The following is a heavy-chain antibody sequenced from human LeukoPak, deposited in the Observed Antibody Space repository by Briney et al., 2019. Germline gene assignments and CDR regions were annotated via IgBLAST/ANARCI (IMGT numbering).Heavy chain of an antibody. CDR1: PYTYTGYY. CDR3: ARGPYDYVWGSYRYTRDFDY. V-gene: IGHV1-2*02. J-gene: IGHJ4*02. Sequence: ASVKVSCKASPYTYTGYYMHWVRQAPGQGLEWMGWIDPHGGATNYAQKFQGRVTMTRDTSISTAYMELSRLRSDDTAVYYCARGPYDYVWGSYRYTRDFDYWGQGTLVTVSS. CDR2: IDPHGGAT. D-gene: IGHD3-16*02.